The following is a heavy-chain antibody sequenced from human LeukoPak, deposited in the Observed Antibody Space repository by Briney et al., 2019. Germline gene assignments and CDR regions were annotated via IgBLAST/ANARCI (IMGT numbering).Heavy chain of an antibody. V-gene: IGHV3-23*01. J-gene: IGHJ4*02. CDR3: AKDPRDDSSAYYYFGYFDY. Sequence: GGALRLSVASYGVTFSSYAMSCVRQAPGKGLEWVSNIRGSGGSTYYADSVKGRFTSSRDNSKNPLYLQMNSLRTEDTAVYSCAKDPRDDSSAYYYFGYFDYWGQGTLVTVSS. CDR2: IRGSGGST. D-gene: IGHD3-22*01. CDR1: GVTFSSYA.